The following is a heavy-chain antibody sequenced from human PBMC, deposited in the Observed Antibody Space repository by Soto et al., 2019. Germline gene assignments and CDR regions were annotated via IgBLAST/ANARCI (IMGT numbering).Heavy chain of an antibody. J-gene: IGHJ3*02. CDR2: INPNSGGT. CDR1: GGTFSSYT. D-gene: IGHD3-10*01. CDR3: ARGITMVRGEVGAFDI. Sequence: ASVKVSCKASGGTFSSYTISWVRQAPGQGLEWMGWINPNSGGTNYAQKFQGWVTMTRDTSISTAYMELSRLRSDDTAMYYCARGITMVRGEVGAFDIWGQGTMVTVSS. V-gene: IGHV1-2*04.